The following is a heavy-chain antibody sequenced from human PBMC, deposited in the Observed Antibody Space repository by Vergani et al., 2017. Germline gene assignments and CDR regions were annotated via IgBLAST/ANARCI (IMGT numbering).Heavy chain of an antibody. J-gene: IGHJ3*02. CDR1: GYSFTSYW. Sequence: EVQLVQSGAEVKKPGESLKISCKGSGYSFTSYWISWVRQMPGKGLEWMGRIDPSDSYTNYSPSFQGHVTISADKSISTAYLQWSSLKASDTAMYYCESPRPYYYDSSGTADAFDIWGQGTTVTVSS. V-gene: IGHV5-10-1*01. D-gene: IGHD3-22*01. CDR2: IDPSDSYT. CDR3: ESPRPYYYDSSGTADAFDI.